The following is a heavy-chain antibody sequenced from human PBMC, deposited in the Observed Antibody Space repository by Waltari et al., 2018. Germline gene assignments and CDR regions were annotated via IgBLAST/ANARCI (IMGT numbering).Heavy chain of an antibody. V-gene: IGHV1-2*06. D-gene: IGHD3-22*01. CDR1: GYTFTGYY. CDR3: ASHSSGYYFSDDAFDI. CDR2: INPNSGGT. J-gene: IGHJ3*02. Sequence: QVQLVQSGAEVKKPGASVKVSCKASGYTFTGYYMHWVRQAPGQGLEWMGRINPNSGGTNYAQKFQCRVTMTRDTSISTAYMELSRLRSDDTAVYYCASHSSGYYFSDDAFDIWGQGTMVTVSS.